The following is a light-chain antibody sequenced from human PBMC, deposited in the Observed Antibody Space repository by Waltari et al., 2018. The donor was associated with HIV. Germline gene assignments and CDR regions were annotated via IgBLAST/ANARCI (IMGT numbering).Light chain of an antibody. CDR3: QQYYGSPYT. CDR2: WAS. Sequence: DIVMTQSPDSLAVSLGERATINCKSSQSVLYSSNNKNYVAWYHQKPGQPPKLLIFWASTRESGVPDRFSGSGSGTDFTLTISSLQAEDVAVYYCQQYYGSPYTFGQGTKLE. CDR1: QSVLYSSNNKNY. J-gene: IGKJ2*01. V-gene: IGKV4-1*01.